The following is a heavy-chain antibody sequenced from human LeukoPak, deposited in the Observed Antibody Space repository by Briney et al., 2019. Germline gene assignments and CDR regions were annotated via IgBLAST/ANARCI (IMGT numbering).Heavy chain of an antibody. CDR2: ISSSSSYI. CDR3: ARDYSSGWYYFDY. V-gene: IGHV3-21*01. D-gene: IGHD6-19*01. Sequence: RPGGSLRLSCAASGFTFSSYSMNWVRQAPGKGLEWVSSISSSSSYIYYADSVKGRFTISRDNAKNSLYLQMNSLRAEDTAVYYCARDYSSGWYYFDYWGQGTPVTVSS. J-gene: IGHJ4*02. CDR1: GFTFSSYS.